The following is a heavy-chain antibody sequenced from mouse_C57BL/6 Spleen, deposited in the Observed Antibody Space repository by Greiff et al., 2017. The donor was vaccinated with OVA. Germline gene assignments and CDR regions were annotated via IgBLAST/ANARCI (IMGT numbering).Heavy chain of an antibody. CDR3: ARYPLPLMTTVEGYAMDY. CDR1: GFTFTDYY. J-gene: IGHJ4*01. V-gene: IGHV7-3*01. D-gene: IGHD1-1*01. CDR2: IRNKANGYTT. Sequence: EVTLQESGGGLVQPGGSLSLSCAASGFTFTDYYMSWVRQPPGKALEWLGFIRNKANGYTTEYSASVKGRFTISRDNSQSILYLQMNALRAEDSATYYCARYPLPLMTTVEGYAMDYWGQGTSVTVSS.